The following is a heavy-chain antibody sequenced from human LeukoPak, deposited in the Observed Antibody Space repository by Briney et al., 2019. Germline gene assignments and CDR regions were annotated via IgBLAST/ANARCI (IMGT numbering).Heavy chain of an antibody. CDR3: AKGGGLAVVYVVDFHYMDV. D-gene: IGHD6-19*01. Sequence: GGSLRLSCAASGFTFSGYAMSWVRQTPGKGLEWVSAISGGGGSTYYADSVKGRFTLSRDNSKNTLFLLMNSLRAEDTAVYYCAKGGGLAVVYVVDFHYMDVWGKGTTVTVSS. CDR1: GFTFSGYA. J-gene: IGHJ6*03. CDR2: ISGGGGST. V-gene: IGHV3-23*01.